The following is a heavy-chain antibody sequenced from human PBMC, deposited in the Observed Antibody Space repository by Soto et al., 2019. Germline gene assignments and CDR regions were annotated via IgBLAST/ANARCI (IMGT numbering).Heavy chain of an antibody. CDR2: INAGNGNT. V-gene: IGHV1-3*01. D-gene: IGHD3-10*01. J-gene: IGHJ5*02. Sequence: ASVKVSCKASGYTFTSYAMHWVRQAPGQRLEWMGWINAGNGNTKYSQKFQGRVTTTRDTSASTAYMELSSLRSEDTAVYYCASGVVLLNGWFDPWGQGTLVTVSS. CDR1: GYTFTSYA. CDR3: ASGVVLLNGWFDP.